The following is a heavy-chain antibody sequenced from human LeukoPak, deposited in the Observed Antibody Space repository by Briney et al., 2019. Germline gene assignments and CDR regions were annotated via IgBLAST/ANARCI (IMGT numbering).Heavy chain of an antibody. D-gene: IGHD3-10*01. CDR3: AVYHYGSGSYHNHPNFDY. V-gene: IGHV4-34*01. CDR1: GGSFSGYY. CDR2: INHSGST. J-gene: IGHJ4*02. Sequence: SETLSLTCAVYGGSFSGYYWSWIRQPPGKGLEWIGEINHSGSTNYNPSLKSRVTISVDTSKNQFSLKLSSVTAADTAVYHCAVYHYGSGSYHNHPNFDYWGQGTLVTVSS.